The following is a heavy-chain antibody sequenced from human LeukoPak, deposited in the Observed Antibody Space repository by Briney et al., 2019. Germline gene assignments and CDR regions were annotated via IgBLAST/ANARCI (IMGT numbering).Heavy chain of an antibody. Sequence: PSETLSLTCAVYGGSFSGYYWSWIRQPPGKGLEWIGEINHSGSTNYNPSFKSRVTISVDTSKNQFSLKLSSVTAADTAVYYCARLSCGGDCSGSWGQGTLVTVSS. J-gene: IGHJ5*02. CDR2: INHSGST. CDR3: ARLSCGGDCSGS. D-gene: IGHD2-21*02. CDR1: GGSFSGYY. V-gene: IGHV4-34*01.